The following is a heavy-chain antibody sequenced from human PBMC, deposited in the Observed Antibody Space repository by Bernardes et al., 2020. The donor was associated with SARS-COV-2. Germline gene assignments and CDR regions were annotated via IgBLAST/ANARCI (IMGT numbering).Heavy chain of an antibody. J-gene: IGHJ5*02. CDR2: ISGYNGDT. CDR3: ATVFGYSYGGGWFDP. Sequence: ASVKVSCKASGYTFTSYGISWVRQAPGQGLEWMGWISGYNGDTDYAQEFQGRVTMTTDTSTNTAYMELRSLRLDDTAVYYCATVFGYSYGGGWFDPWGQGTLVTVSS. D-gene: IGHD5-18*01. CDR1: GYTFTSYG. V-gene: IGHV1-18*01.